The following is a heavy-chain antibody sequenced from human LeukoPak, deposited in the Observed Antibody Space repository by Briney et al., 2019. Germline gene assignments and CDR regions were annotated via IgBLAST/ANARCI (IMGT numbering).Heavy chain of an antibody. CDR1: GGSISSSNW. Sequence: SETLSLTCAVSGGSISSSNWWSWVRQPPGKRLEWIREIYHSGSTNYNPSLKSRVTISVDKSKNQFSLKLSSVTAADTAVYYCARASWSGDGRFDPWGQGTLVTVSS. CDR3: ARASWSGDGRFDP. J-gene: IGHJ5*02. CDR2: IYHSGST. D-gene: IGHD3-10*01. V-gene: IGHV4-4*02.